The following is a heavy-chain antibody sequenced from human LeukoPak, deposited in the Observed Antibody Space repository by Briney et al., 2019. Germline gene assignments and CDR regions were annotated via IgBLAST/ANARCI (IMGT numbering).Heavy chain of an antibody. D-gene: IGHD2-2*01. CDR3: ARAGGCSSTSCSSDY. J-gene: IGHJ4*02. Sequence: GRSLRLSCAASGFTFSSYAMHWVRQAPGKGLEWVAVISYDGSNKYYADSVKGRFTISRDNSKNTLYLQMNSLRAEGTAVYYCARAGGCSSTSCSSDYWGQGTLVTVSS. V-gene: IGHV3-30-3*01. CDR2: ISYDGSNK. CDR1: GFTFSSYA.